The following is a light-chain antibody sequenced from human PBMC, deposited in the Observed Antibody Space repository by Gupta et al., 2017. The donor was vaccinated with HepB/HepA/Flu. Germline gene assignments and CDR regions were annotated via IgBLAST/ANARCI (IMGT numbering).Light chain of an antibody. J-gene: IGKJ5*01. CDR3: QRTDSTPLT. CDR2: TAS. Sequence: DIQMTQSPSSLSASVGDRVTITCRASQRISNYLNWYQQKPGKAPKFLIYTASSLQSGVPSRFSGSGSGTDFTLTISMLHPEDFATYYCQRTDSTPLTFGQGTRMEIK. V-gene: IGKV1-39*01. CDR1: QRISNY.